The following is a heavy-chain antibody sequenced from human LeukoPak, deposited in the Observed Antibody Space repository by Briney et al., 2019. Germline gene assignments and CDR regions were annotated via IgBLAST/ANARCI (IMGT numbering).Heavy chain of an antibody. J-gene: IGHJ4*02. CDR3: ASSRVGIAVAQIGY. CDR1: GGTFSSYA. V-gene: IGHV1-69*04. D-gene: IGHD6-19*01. CDR2: IIPILGIA. Sequence: GASVKVSCKASGGTFSSYAISWVRQAPGQGLEWMGRIIPILGIANYAQKFQGRVTITADKSTSTAYMELSSLRSEDTAVYYCASSRVGIAVAQIGYWGQGTLVTVSS.